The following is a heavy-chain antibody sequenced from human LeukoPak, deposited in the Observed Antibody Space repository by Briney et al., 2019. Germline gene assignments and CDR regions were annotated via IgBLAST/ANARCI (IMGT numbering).Heavy chain of an antibody. CDR2: ISGSGATT. J-gene: IGHJ4*02. CDR1: GFTFSSCA. V-gene: IGHV3-23*01. D-gene: IGHD1-26*01. Sequence: GGSLRLSCAASGFTFSSCATTWVRQAPGKGLEWVSSISGSGATTYYADSVKGRFTISRDNSNNTVYLQMNSLRAEDTAVYYCAKDQSRVGASDPFDYWGQGMQVGVSS. CDR3: AKDQSRVGASDPFDY.